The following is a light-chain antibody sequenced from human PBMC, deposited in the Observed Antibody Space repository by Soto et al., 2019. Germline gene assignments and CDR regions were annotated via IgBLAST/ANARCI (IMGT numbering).Light chain of an antibody. CDR3: QQYGSSSGT. Sequence: DIVMTQSPDSLAVSPGERATLSCRASQSVNGRLAWYQHKPGQAPRLLISGASSRATGIPDRFSGSGSGTDFTLTISRLEPEDFAVYYCQQYGSSSGTFGPGTKVDIK. V-gene: IGKV3-20*01. CDR1: QSVNGR. J-gene: IGKJ3*01. CDR2: GAS.